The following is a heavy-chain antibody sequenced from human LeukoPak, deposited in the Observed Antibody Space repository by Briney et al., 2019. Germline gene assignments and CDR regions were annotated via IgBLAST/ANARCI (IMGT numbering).Heavy chain of an antibody. CDR3: ARGVTSFGYSGYHYFDY. CDR1: GYTFTGYY. D-gene: IGHD5-12*01. Sequence: ASVKASCKASGYTFTGYYMHWVRQAPGQGLEWMGWINPNSGGTNYAQKFQGRVTMTRDTSISTAYMELSRLRSDDTAVYYCARGVTSFGYSGYHYFDYWGQGTLVTVSS. J-gene: IGHJ4*02. V-gene: IGHV1-2*02. CDR2: INPNSGGT.